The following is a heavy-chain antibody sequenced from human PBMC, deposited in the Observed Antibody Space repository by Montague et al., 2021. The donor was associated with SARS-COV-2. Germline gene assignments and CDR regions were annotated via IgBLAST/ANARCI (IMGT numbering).Heavy chain of an antibody. CDR2: ISYDGSNK. CDR1: GFTFSSYA. J-gene: IGHJ4*02. Sequence: YLRLSCAASGFTFSSYAMHWVRQAPGKGLEWVAVISYDGSNKYYTDSVKGRFTISRDNSKNTLYLQMNSLRAEDTAVYYCARDSVLIVATIGTLGFDYWGQGTLFTVSS. V-gene: IGHV3-30*04. D-gene: IGHD5-12*01. CDR3: ARDSVLIVATIGTLGFDY.